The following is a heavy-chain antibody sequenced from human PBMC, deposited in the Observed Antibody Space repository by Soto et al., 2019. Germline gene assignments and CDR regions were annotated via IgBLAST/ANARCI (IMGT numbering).Heavy chain of an antibody. D-gene: IGHD3-10*01. J-gene: IGHJ4*02. CDR2: INHSGST. V-gene: IGHV4-34*01. Sequence: SETLSLTCAVYGGSFSGYYWSWIRQPPGKGLEWIGEINHSGSTNYNPSLKSRVTISVDTSKNQFSLKLSSVTAADTAVYYCARARRLAWFGELFDYWGQGTLVTVSS. CDR3: ARARRLAWFGELFDY. CDR1: GGSFSGYY.